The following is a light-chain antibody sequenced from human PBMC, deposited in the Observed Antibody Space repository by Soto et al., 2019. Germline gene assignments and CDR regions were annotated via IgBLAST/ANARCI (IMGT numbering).Light chain of an antibody. CDR3: QQYGSSPPIT. CDR2: GAS. Sequence: EIVLTQSPGTLSLSPGERATLSCRASQGVGSYLAWYQQKPGQAPRLLIYGASSRATGIPDRFSGSGSGTDFTLTISRLEPEDFAVYYCQQYGSSPPITFGQGTRLEIK. J-gene: IGKJ5*01. CDR1: QGVGSY. V-gene: IGKV3-20*01.